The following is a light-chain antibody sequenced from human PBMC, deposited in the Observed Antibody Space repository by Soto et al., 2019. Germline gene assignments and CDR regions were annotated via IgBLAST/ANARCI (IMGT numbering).Light chain of an antibody. CDR2: DAS. V-gene: IGKV3-11*01. Sequence: EIVLTQSPATLSLSPGERATLSCRASQRVRSYLAWYQQKPGQAPRLLIYDASNRATGIPARFSGSGSGTDFTLTISSLEPEDFAVYYCQQRSNWPLTFGPGTKVEIK. CDR3: QQRSNWPLT. J-gene: IGKJ1*01. CDR1: QRVRSY.